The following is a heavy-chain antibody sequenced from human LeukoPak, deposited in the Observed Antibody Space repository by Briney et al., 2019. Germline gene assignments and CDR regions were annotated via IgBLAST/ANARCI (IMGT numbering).Heavy chain of an antibody. Sequence: GGSLRLSCTAFGFAFDEHGMSWVRQVPGKGLEWVAGINWSGGSTGYADPLKGRFTISRDNAKNSLYLQMDSLRAEDTALYYCARAPITSPFYFDYWGQGTLVTVSS. J-gene: IGHJ4*02. V-gene: IGHV3-20*04. CDR3: ARAPITSPFYFDY. CDR2: INWSGGST. CDR1: GFAFDEHG. D-gene: IGHD2-2*01.